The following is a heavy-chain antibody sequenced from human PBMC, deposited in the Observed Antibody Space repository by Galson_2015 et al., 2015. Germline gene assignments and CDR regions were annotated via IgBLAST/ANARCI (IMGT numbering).Heavy chain of an antibody. CDR3: ARGDYYDSSGYYYLGAFDI. D-gene: IGHD3-22*01. J-gene: IGHJ3*02. V-gene: IGHV4-61*02. Sequence: TLSLTCAVSGGSISSGGYSWSWIRQPPGKGLEWIGRIYTSGSTNYNPSLKSRVTISVDTSKNQFSLKLSSVTAADTAVYYCARGDYYDSSGYYYLGAFDIWGQGTMVTVSS. CDR1: GGSISSGGYS. CDR2: IYTSGST.